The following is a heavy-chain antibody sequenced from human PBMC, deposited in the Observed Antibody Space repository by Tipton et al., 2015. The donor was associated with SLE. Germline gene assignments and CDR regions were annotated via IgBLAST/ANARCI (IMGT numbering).Heavy chain of an antibody. J-gene: IGHJ6*03. CDR2: INHSGST. D-gene: IGHD2-21*01. Sequence: LRLSCAVYGGSFSGYYWSWIRQPPGKGLEWMGEINHSGSTNYNPSPKSRVTISVDTSKNQFALKMTSVTAADTAVYYCARIGGGGDLDYYYMDVWGKGTTVTVTS. CDR3: ARIGGGGDLDYYYMDV. CDR1: GGSFSGYY. V-gene: IGHV4-34*01.